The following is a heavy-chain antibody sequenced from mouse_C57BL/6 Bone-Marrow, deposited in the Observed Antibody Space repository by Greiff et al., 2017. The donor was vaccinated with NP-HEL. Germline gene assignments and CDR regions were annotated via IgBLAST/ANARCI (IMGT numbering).Heavy chain of an antibody. CDR1: GFTFSDYG. V-gene: IGHV5-17*01. CDR3: ARYGNYVYAMDY. Sequence: EVMLVESGGGLVKPGGSLKLSCAASGFTFSDYGMHWVRQAPEKGLEWVAYISSGSSTIYYADTVKGRFTISRDNAKNTLFLQMTRLRSEDTAMYYCARYGNYVYAMDYWGQGTSVTVSS. J-gene: IGHJ4*01. D-gene: IGHD2-1*01. CDR2: ISSGSSTI.